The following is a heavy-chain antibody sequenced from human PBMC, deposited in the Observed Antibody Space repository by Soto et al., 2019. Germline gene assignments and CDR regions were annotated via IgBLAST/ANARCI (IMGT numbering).Heavy chain of an antibody. CDR3: ARGTIRSITMVRGVHYFDY. V-gene: IGHV6-1*01. J-gene: IGHJ4*02. D-gene: IGHD3-10*01. Sequence: PSQTLSLTCAISGDSVSSNSAAWNWIRQSPSRGLEWLGRTHYRSKWYNDYAVSVKSRITINPDTSKNQFSLQLNSVTPEDTAVYYCARGTIRSITMVRGVHYFDYWGQGTLVTVSS. CDR2: THYRSKWYN. CDR1: GDSVSSNSAA.